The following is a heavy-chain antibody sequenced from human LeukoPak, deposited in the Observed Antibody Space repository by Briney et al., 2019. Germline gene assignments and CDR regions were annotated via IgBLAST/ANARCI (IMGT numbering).Heavy chain of an antibody. CDR1: GFSLSGYW. Sequence: GGSLRLSCVASGFSLSGYWMYWVRQAPGKGLEWVGRIKSKTDGGTTDYAAPVKGRFTISRDDSKNTLYLQMYSLKTEDTAVYYCTTPGWGSYWGQGTLVTVSS. CDR2: IKSKTDGGTT. V-gene: IGHV3-15*07. CDR3: TTPGWGSY. D-gene: IGHD7-27*01. J-gene: IGHJ4*02.